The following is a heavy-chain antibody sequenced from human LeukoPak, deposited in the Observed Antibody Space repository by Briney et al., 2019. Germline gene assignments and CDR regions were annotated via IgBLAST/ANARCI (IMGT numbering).Heavy chain of an antibody. D-gene: IGHD5-18*01. Sequence: GGSLRLSCAASGFTFSSYSMNWVRQAPGKGLEWVSFMTSSSSYIYYADSVKGRFTISRDNAKNSLYLQMNSQRAEDTAVYYCARVGSAYSFGDWGQGTLVTVSS. CDR1: GFTFSSYS. J-gene: IGHJ4*02. CDR2: MTSSSSYI. CDR3: ARVGSAYSFGD. V-gene: IGHV3-21*01.